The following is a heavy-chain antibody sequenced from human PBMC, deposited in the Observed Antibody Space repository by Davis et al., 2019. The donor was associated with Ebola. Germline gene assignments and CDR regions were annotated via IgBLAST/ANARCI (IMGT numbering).Heavy chain of an antibody. CDR3: ARDPGAHTSL. D-gene: IGHD1-26*01. Sequence: PSETLSLTCTVSGGSIRTGDYYWSWIRQPPGKGLEWIGYTSYSGNTFYNPSLKSRVTISVDTSKNQFSLKLSSVTAADTAVYYCARDPGAHTSLWGQGTLVTVSS. CDR1: GGSIRTGDYY. V-gene: IGHV4-31*03. CDR2: TSYSGNT. J-gene: IGHJ4*02.